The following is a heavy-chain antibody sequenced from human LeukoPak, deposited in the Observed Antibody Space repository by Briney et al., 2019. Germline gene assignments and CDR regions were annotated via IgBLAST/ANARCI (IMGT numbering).Heavy chain of an antibody. CDR2: IILIFGTA. D-gene: IGHD3-10*01. CDR1: GGTFSSYA. Sequence: SVKVSCKASGGTFSSYAISWVRQAPGQGLEWMGGIILIFGTANYAQKFRGRVTITADESTSTAYMELSSLRSEDTAVYYCARDSGAAHGMDVWGKGTTVTVSS. CDR3: ARDSGAAHGMDV. V-gene: IGHV1-69*13. J-gene: IGHJ6*04.